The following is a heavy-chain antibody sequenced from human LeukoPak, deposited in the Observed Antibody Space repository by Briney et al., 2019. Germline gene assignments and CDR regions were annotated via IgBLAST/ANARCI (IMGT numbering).Heavy chain of an antibody. V-gene: IGHV3-30*03. CDR1: GFTFSSYG. CDR2: ISYDGSNK. CDR3: LRIYFDY. J-gene: IGHJ4*02. Sequence: ALRLSCAASGFTFSSYGMHWVRQAPGKGLEWVAVISYDGSNKYYADSVKGRFTISRDNSKNTLYLQMNSLRAEDTAVYYCLRIYFDYWGQGTLVTVSS. D-gene: IGHD2-15*01.